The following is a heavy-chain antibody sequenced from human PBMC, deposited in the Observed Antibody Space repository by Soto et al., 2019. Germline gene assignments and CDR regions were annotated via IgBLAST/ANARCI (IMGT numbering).Heavy chain of an antibody. CDR2: INHSGST. Sequence: SETLSLTCAVYGGSFSGYYWSWIRQPPGKGLEWIGEINHSGSTNYNPSLKSRVTISVDTSENQFSLKLSSVTAADTAVYYCARAGVRGVIITEPNWFDPWGQGTLVTVSS. J-gene: IGHJ5*02. CDR1: GGSFSGYY. CDR3: ARAGVRGVIITEPNWFDP. V-gene: IGHV4-34*01. D-gene: IGHD3-10*01.